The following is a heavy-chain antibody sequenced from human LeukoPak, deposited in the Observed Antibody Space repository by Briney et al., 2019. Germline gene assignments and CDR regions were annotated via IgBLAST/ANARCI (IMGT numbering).Heavy chain of an antibody. CDR2: IYYSGST. J-gene: IGHJ6*02. D-gene: IGHD2-2*01. V-gene: IGHV4-59*12. CDR3: ARVVGGGCSSTSCYNYYYYGMDV. Sequence: SETLSLTCTVSGGSISSYYWSWIRQPPGKGLEWIGYIYYSGSTNYNPSLKSRVTISVDTSKNQFSLKLSSVTAADTAVYYCARVVGGGCSSTSCYNYYYYGMDVWGQGTTVTVSS. CDR1: GGSISSYY.